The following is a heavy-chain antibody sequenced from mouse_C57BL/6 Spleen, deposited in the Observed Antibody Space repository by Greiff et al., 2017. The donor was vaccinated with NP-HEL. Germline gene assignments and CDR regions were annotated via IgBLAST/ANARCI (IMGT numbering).Heavy chain of an antibody. Sequence: EVMLVESGGGLVKPGGSLTLSCAASGFTFSSYAMSWVRQTPEKRLEWFATISDGGSYTYYPDNVKGRFTFSRDNSKNNLYLTMSNLKSEDTAKYYGAREGYDYEGFAYWGQGTLVTVSA. CDR2: ISDGGSYT. CDR3: AREGYDYEGFAY. CDR1: GFTFSSYA. J-gene: IGHJ3*01. D-gene: IGHD2-4*01. V-gene: IGHV5-4*01.